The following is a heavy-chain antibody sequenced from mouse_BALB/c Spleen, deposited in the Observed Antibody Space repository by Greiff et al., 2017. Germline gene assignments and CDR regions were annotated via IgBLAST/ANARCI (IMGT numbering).Heavy chain of an antibody. V-gene: IGHV1-69*02. CDR3: TIYDPFAY. Sequence: QVQLQQPGAELVRPGASVKLSCKASGYTFTSYWINWVKQRPGQGLEWIGNIYPSDSYTNYNQKFKDKATLTVDKSSSTAYMQLSSPTSEDSAVYYCTIYDPFAYWGQGTLVTVSA. CDR2: IYPSDSYT. CDR1: GYTFTSYW. J-gene: IGHJ3*01. D-gene: IGHD1-1*01.